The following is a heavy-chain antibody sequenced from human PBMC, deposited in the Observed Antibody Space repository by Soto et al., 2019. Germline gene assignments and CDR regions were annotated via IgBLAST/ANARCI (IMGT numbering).Heavy chain of an antibody. CDR2: IFRDDNT. CDR1: GLTATNAH. J-gene: IGHJ4*02. D-gene: IGHD4-17*01. V-gene: IGHV3-53*01. Sequence: DVPLVKSGGGLIQPGGPLSLSCEASGLTATNAHLSWAGQAPGRGREWVPVIFRDDNTYYADSVKGRFTISRDTSKSTVYLQMNSLRAEDTAVYYCARDWNGDKYFDFWDQGSLVTVSS. CDR3: ARDWNGDKYFDF.